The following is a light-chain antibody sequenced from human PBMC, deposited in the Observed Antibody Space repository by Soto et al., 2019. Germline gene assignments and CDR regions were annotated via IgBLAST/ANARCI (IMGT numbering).Light chain of an antibody. Sequence: QSVLTQPPSVSGAPGQRVTISRTGSSSNIGAGYDVHWYQQLPGTAPKLLIYANNNRPSGVPDRFSGSKSGTSASLAITGLQAEDEADYYCQSSDSSLSGYVFGTGTKLTVL. CDR1: SSNIGAGYD. CDR2: ANN. CDR3: QSSDSSLSGYV. V-gene: IGLV1-40*01. J-gene: IGLJ1*01.